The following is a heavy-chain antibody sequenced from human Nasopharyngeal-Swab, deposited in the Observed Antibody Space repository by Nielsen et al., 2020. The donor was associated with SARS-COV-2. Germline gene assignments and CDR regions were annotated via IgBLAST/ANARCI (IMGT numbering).Heavy chain of an antibody. CDR2: ISYDGSNK. J-gene: IGHJ4*02. D-gene: IGHD3-10*01. CDR3: AKYGLRGWFGEFIDY. V-gene: IGHV3-30*18. Sequence: GESLKISCAASGFTFSSYGMHWVRQAPGKGLEWVAVISYDGSNKYYADSVKSRFTISRDNSKNTLYLQMNSLRAEDTAVYYCAKYGLRGWFGEFIDYWGQGTLVTVSS. CDR1: GFTFSSYG.